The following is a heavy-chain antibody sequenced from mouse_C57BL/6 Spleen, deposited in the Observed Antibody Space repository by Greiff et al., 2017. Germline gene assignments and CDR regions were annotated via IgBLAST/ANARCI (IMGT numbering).Heavy chain of an antibody. Sequence: VKLLQSGPELVKPGASVKISCKASGYAFSSSWMNWVKQRPGKGLEWIGRIYPGDGDTNYKGKFKGKATLTADKSSNTAYMQLSSLTSEDSAVYVCLYCCGSSYFDVWGKGTTLTVSS. CDR3: LYCCGSSYFDV. J-gene: IGHJ2*01. CDR1: GYAFSSSW. CDR2: IYPGDGDT. V-gene: IGHV1-82*01. D-gene: IGHD1-1*01.